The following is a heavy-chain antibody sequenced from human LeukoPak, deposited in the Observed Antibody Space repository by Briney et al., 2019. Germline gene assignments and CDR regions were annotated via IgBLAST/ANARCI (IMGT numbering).Heavy chain of an antibody. CDR1: GYTFSGTGWY. D-gene: IGHD3-10*01. Sequence: PEASVKVSCKASGYTFSGTGWYLYWLRQAPGQGLECMGWIYPYTGATHYAQKFQGRVAMTRDTSISTAYMELSRLRPDDTAVYYCARDGPAQMVVFDYWGQGTLVTVSS. CDR3: ARDGPAQMVVFDY. V-gene: IGHV1-2*02. J-gene: IGHJ4*02. CDR2: IYPYTGAT.